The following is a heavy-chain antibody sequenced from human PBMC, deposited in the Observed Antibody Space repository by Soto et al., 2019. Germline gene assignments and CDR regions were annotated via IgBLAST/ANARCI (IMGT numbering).Heavy chain of an antibody. CDR2: IYYRSKWFH. J-gene: IGHJ6*02. D-gene: IGHD2-15*01. CDR3: ARVHCSAGTSLVGLDX. CDR1: GDSVSSNCAC. V-gene: IGHV6-1*01. Sequence: SQTLSLTCFISGDSVSSNCACWNWIRQSPSIGLQCLGRIYYRSKWFHDYAASVESRMAINPDKSRNQFSLQLNYVTPEDTAVYYCARVHCSAGTSLVGLDXWGQGTTVTVS.